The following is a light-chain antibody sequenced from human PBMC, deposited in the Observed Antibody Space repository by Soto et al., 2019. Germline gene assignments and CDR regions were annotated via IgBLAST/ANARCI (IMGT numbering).Light chain of an antibody. J-gene: IGKJ5*01. CDR3: QQYYSYPIT. Sequence: DIQMTQSPSTLSASVGDRVTITCRASQSISNWLAWYQQKPGQAPKLLIYDAFSLESGVPSRFSGSGFGTEFTLTISSLQPDDFATYYCQQYYSYPITFGQGTRLEI. CDR2: DAF. CDR1: QSISNW. V-gene: IGKV1-5*01.